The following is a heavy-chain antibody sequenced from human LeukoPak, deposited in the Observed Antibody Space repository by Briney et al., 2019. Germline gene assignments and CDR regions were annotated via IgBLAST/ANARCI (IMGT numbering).Heavy chain of an antibody. D-gene: IGHD6-13*01. CDR1: GFTFSNYA. J-gene: IGHJ4*02. CDR3: AKLRSISWYASCDY. Sequence: GGSLRLSCAASGFTFSNYAMSWVRQAPGKGLEWVAAISGSGDSTYYADSVKDRFTLSRDSSKDTVYLQMSSLRAEDTAVYYCAKLRSISWYASCDYWGQGTLVTVSS. V-gene: IGHV3-23*01. CDR2: ISGSGDST.